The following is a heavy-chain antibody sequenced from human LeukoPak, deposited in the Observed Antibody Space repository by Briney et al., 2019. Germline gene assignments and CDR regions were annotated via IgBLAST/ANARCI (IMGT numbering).Heavy chain of an antibody. V-gene: IGHV3-53*01. CDR1: GFTVSSNY. CDR3: ARDWITMVRGNSAFFDY. J-gene: IGHJ4*01. D-gene: IGHD3-10*01. CDR2: IYSGGST. Sequence: GGSLRLSCAASGFTVSSNYMSWVRHAPGKGLEWVSVIYSGGSTYYADSVKGRFTISRDNAKNSLYLQMNSLRAEDTAVYYCARDWITMVRGNSAFFDYWGQGTLVTVSS.